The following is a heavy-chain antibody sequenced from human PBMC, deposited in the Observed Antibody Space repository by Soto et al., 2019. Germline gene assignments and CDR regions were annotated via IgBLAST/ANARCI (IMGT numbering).Heavy chain of an antibody. Sequence: QVQLVESGGGVVQPGRSLRLSCAASGFTFSSYAMHWVRQAPGKGLEWVAVISYDGSNKYYADSVKGRFTISRDNSKNTLYLQMNSLRAEDTAVYYXARXXXXXXXXXXXXFDLWGRGTLVTVSS. CDR1: GFTFSSYA. V-gene: IGHV3-30-3*01. CDR2: ISYDGSNK. CDR3: ARXXXXXXXXXXXXFDL. J-gene: IGHJ2*01.